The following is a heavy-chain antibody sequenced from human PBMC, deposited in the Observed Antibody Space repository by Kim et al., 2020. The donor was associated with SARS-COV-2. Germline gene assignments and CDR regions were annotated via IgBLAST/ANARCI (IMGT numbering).Heavy chain of an antibody. V-gene: IGHV7-4-1*02. D-gene: IGHD3-16*01. Sequence: YAQGFTGRFVFSLDTSASPAYLQISSLKAEDTAVYYCARDWGDYYYGMDVWGQGTTVTVSS. J-gene: IGHJ6*02. CDR3: ARDWGDYYYGMDV.